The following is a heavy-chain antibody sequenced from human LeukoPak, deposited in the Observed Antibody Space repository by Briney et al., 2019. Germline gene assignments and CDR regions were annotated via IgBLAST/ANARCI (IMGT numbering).Heavy chain of an antibody. J-gene: IGHJ4*02. V-gene: IGHV3-53*01. CDR1: GFNVGNNY. CDR2: IFSSGPT. Sequence: TGGSLRLSCAASGFNVGNNYMNWVRQAPGKGLEWVSVIFSSGPTYYADSVKGRFTISRDTSKNALYLQMNSLRAEDTAVYYCAISGLGFGEFRGLDYWGQGTLVTVSS. CDR3: AISGLGFGEFRGLDY. D-gene: IGHD3-10*01.